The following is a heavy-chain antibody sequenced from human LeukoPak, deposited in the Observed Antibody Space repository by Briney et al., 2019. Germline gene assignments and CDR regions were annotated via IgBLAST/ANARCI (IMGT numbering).Heavy chain of an antibody. D-gene: IGHD6-13*01. V-gene: IGHV4-61*02. CDR2: IYTSGST. CDR3: ARGLEQQLVRRGGGLHNWFDP. J-gene: IGHJ5*02. Sequence: SETLSLTCTVSGGSISSGSYYWSWIRQPAGKGLEWIGRIYTSGSTNYNPSLKSRVTISVDTSKNQFSLKLSSVTAADTAVYYCARGLEQQLVRRGGGLHNWFDPWGQGTLVTVSS. CDR1: GGSISSGSYY.